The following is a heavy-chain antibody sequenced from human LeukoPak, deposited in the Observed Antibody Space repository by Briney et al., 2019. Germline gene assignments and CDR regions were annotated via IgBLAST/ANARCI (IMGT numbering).Heavy chain of an antibody. D-gene: IGHD1-26*01. V-gene: IGHV1-2*06. CDR1: GYTFTSYD. Sequence: GASVKVSCKASGYTFTSYDINWVRQAPGQGLEWMGRINPNSGGTNYAQKFQGRVTMTRDTSISTAYMELSRLRSDDTAVYYCARESDGEWELLPYFDYWGQGTLVTVPS. J-gene: IGHJ4*02. CDR2: INPNSGGT. CDR3: ARESDGEWELLPYFDY.